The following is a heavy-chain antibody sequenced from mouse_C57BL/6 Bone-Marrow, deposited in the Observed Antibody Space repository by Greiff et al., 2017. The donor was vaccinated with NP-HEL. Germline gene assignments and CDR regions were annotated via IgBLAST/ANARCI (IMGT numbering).Heavy chain of an antibody. CDR2: ICSGSSTI. CDR3: ARPAGTEWFAY. Sequence: EVHPVAFGGCFVKPGGSLKLSCAASGFTLCDYGMHWVRQAPEKGLEWVAYICSGSSTIYYSDTVKGRCTISRDNAKNTLFLQMTSLRSEDTAMYYGARPAGTEWFAYWGQGTLVTVSA. V-gene: IGHV5-17*01. J-gene: IGHJ3*01. CDR1: GFTLCDYG. D-gene: IGHD4-1*01.